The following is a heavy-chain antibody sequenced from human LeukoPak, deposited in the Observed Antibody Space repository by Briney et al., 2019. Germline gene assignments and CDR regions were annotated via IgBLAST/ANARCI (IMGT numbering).Heavy chain of an antibody. CDR3: AVSSSSWVYYYMDV. J-gene: IGHJ6*03. D-gene: IGHD6-13*01. Sequence: SETLSLTCTVSGGSISSSSYYWGWIRQPPGKGLEWIGSIYYSGSTNYNPSLKSRVTMSVDTSKNQFSLKLSSVTAADTAVYYCAVSSSSWVYYYMDVWGKGTTVTVSS. CDR1: GGSISSSSYY. CDR2: IYYSGST. V-gene: IGHV4-39*07.